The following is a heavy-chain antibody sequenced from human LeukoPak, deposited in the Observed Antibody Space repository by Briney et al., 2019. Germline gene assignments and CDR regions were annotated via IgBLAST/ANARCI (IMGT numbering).Heavy chain of an antibody. D-gene: IGHD6-13*01. J-gene: IGHJ3*02. Sequence: PSETLSLTCAVYGGSFSAYYWSWIRQPPGKGLEWMGEINHSGSTNYNPSLKSRATISVDTSKNQFSLKLSSVTAADTAVYYCASLAAAASSGDDAFDIWGQGTMVTVSS. CDR2: INHSGST. V-gene: IGHV4-34*01. CDR3: ASLAAAASSGDDAFDI. CDR1: GGSFSAYY.